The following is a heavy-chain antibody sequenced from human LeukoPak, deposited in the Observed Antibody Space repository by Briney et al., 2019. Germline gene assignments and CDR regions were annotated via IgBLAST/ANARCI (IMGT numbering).Heavy chain of an antibody. J-gene: IGHJ4*02. Sequence: ASVKVSCKASGGTFISYAISWVRQAPGQGREWRGGIIPIFGTANYAQKFQGRVRITADESTSTAYMELSSLRSEDTAVYYCARDQIGGDAGGSSRMDYWGQGTLVTVSS. D-gene: IGHD2-21*02. CDR2: IIPIFGTA. CDR3: ARDQIGGDAGGSSRMDY. V-gene: IGHV1-69*13. CDR1: GGTFISYA.